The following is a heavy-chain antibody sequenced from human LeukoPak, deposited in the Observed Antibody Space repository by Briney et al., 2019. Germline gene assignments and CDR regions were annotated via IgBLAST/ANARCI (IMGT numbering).Heavy chain of an antibody. CDR3: AREVYRSGNDYHDAFDI. Sequence: ASVKVSCKASGYTFTGYYMHWVRQAPGQGLEWMGWINPNSGGTNYAQKFQGRVTMTRDTSISTAYMELSSLRSEDTAVYYCAREVYRSGNDYHDAFDIWGQGTMVTVSS. D-gene: IGHD3-10*01. CDR2: INPNSGGT. V-gene: IGHV1-2*02. CDR1: GYTFTGYY. J-gene: IGHJ3*02.